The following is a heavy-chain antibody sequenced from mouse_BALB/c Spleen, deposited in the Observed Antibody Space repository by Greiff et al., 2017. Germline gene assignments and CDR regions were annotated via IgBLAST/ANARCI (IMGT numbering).Heavy chain of an antibody. D-gene: IGHD1-1*01. J-gene: IGHJ3*01. CDR2: IDPANGNT. Sequence: VQLQQSGAELVKPGASVKLSCTASGFNIKDTYMHWVKQRPEQGLEWIGRIDPANGNTKYDPKFQGKATITADTSSHTAYLQLSSLTSEDTAVYYFASPNYYGSSYRFAYWGQGTLVTVSA. V-gene: IGHV14-3*02. CDR3: ASPNYYGSSYRFAY. CDR1: GFNIKDTY.